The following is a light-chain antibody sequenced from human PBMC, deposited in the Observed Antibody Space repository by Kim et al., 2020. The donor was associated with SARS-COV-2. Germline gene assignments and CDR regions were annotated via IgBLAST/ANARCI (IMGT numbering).Light chain of an antibody. J-gene: IGKJ2*01. V-gene: IGKV3-20*01. Sequence: DIVLTQSPGTLSLSPGERATLSCRASQSVSSNYLAWYQQKPGQAPRLLIYGASSRATGIPDRFSGSGSGTDFTLTISRLEPEDFAVYYCQQYGGSPYTFGQGTKLEI. CDR2: GAS. CDR1: QSVSSNY. CDR3: QQYGGSPYT.